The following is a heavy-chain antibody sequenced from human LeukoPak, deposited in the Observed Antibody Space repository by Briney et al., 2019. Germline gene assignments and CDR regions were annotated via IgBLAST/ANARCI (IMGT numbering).Heavy chain of an antibody. J-gene: IGHJ5*02. CDR1: GYSFTNYW. Sequence: GESLKISCKGSGYSFTNYWIGWVRQMPGKGLELMGVIYPGDSATRYSPSFQGQVAISVDKSIRTAYLQWSSLKASDIAMYYCARLPYCGGDCYPNWFDTWGQGTLVTVFS. CDR3: ARLPYCGGDCYPNWFDT. V-gene: IGHV5-51*01. CDR2: IYPGDSAT. D-gene: IGHD2-21*02.